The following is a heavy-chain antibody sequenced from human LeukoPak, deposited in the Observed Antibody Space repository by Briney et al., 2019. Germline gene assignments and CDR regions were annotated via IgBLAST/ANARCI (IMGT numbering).Heavy chain of an antibody. D-gene: IGHD3-3*01. V-gene: IGHV4-59*01. CDR3: ARGKLRFLEWLLDWFDP. Sequence: SETLSLTYTVSGGSISSYYWSWIRQPPGKGLEWIGYIYYSGSTNYNPYLKSRVTISVDTSKNQFSLKLSSVTAADTAVYYCARGKLRFLEWLLDWFDPWGQGTLVTVSS. CDR1: GGSISSYY. J-gene: IGHJ5*02. CDR2: IYYSGST.